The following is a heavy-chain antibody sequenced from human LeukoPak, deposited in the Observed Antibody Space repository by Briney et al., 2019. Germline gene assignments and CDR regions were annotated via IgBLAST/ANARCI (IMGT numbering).Heavy chain of an antibody. Sequence: SETLSLTCTVSDGSISNSSFYWGWIRQPPGKGLEWIGNIYYSGNTYYNSSLKSRVTISVDTSKNQFSLKLSSVTAADTAVYYCAKGWGIPIFGVVTNWGQGTLVTVSS. CDR3: AKGWGIPIFGVVTN. CDR2: IYYSGNT. D-gene: IGHD3-3*01. V-gene: IGHV4-39*01. CDR1: DGSISNSSFY. J-gene: IGHJ4*02.